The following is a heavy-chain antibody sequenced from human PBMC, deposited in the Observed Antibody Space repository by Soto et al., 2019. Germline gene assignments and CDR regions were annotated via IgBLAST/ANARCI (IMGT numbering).Heavy chain of an antibody. CDR3: ANDLRYYDSSGYYQQN. CDR2: ISYDGSNK. V-gene: IGHV3-30*18. CDR1: GFTFSSYG. J-gene: IGHJ4*02. D-gene: IGHD3-22*01. Sequence: QVQLVESGGGVVQPGRSLRLSCAASGFTFSSYGMHWVRQAPGKGLERVAVISYDGSNKYYADSVKGRFTISRDNSKNSLYLQMNSLSAEDTAVYYCANDLRYYDSSGYYQQNWGQGTLVTVS.